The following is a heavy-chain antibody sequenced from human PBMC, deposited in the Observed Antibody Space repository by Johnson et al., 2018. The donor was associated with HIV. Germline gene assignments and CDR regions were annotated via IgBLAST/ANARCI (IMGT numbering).Heavy chain of an antibody. J-gene: IGHJ3*01. CDR3: AKESRGAPGAFDF. CDR2: IRYDGSNK. D-gene: IGHD3-10*01. V-gene: IGHV3-30*02. CDR1: GFTFSSHW. Sequence: QVQLVESGGALVQPGGSLRLSCAASGFTFSSHWMNWVRQAPGKGLEWVAFIRYDGSNKYYADSVKGRFTISRDNSKNTLYRQMNSLRAEDTAVYYCAKESRGAPGAFDFWGPGTMVTVSS.